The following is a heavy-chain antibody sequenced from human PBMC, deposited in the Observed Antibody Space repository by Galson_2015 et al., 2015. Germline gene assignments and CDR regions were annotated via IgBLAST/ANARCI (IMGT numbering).Heavy chain of an antibody. CDR3: ATVTKPLRYLDS. CDR1: GFTVSTNY. CDR2: IYSGGST. J-gene: IGHJ4*02. V-gene: IGHV3-53*01. Sequence: SLRLSCAASGFTVSTNYMTWVRQAPGKGLEWLSIIYSGGSTYYADSVKGRLVISKDNYKNKLDLLMNSLRAEDTAVYYCATVTKPLRYLDSWGQGTLVTVSS. D-gene: IGHD3-9*01.